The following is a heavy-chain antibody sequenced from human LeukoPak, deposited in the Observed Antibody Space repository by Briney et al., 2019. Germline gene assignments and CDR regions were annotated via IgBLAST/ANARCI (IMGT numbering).Heavy chain of an antibody. CDR1: GFTFSSYS. CDR3: ARDVHSTNYYDSSGYSAEYFQH. CDR2: ISSSSSYI. Sequence: GGSLRLSCAASGFTFSSYSMNWVRQAPGKGLEWVSSISSSSSYIYYADSVKGRFTISRDNAKNSLYLQMNSLRAEDTAVYYCARDVHSTNYYDSSGYSAEYFQHWGQGTLVTVSS. V-gene: IGHV3-21*01. D-gene: IGHD3-22*01. J-gene: IGHJ1*01.